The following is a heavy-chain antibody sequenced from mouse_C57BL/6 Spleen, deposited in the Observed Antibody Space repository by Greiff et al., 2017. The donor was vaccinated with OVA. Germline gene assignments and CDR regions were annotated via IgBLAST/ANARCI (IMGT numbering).Heavy chain of an antibody. CDR2: INPNNGGT. Sequence: EVQLQQSGPELVKPGASVKIPCKASGYTFTDYNLDWVKQSHGKSLEWIGDINPNNGGTIYNQKFKGKATLTVDKSSSPAYMELRSLTSEDTAVYYCARSDSGFAYWGQGTLVTVSA. CDR1: GYTFTDYN. V-gene: IGHV1-18*01. CDR3: ARSDSGFAY. J-gene: IGHJ3*01.